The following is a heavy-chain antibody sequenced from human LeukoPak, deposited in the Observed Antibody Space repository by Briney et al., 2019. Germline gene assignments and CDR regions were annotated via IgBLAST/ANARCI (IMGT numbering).Heavy chain of an antibody. CDR3: AKGSSTYSITSYWYFDL. D-gene: IGHD6-13*01. Sequence: QSGGSLRLSCAASGFTFSSYGMNWVRQAPGKGLEWVSGISGSGSGGSTYYADSVKGRFTISRDNSKNTLYLQMNSLRAEDTAVYYCAKGSSTYSITSYWYFDLWGRGTLVTVSS. J-gene: IGHJ2*01. CDR2: ISGSGSGGST. V-gene: IGHV3-23*01. CDR1: GFTFSSYG.